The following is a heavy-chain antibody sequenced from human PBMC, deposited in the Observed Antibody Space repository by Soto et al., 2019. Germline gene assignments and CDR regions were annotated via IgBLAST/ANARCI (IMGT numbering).Heavy chain of an antibody. CDR3: ARGLNGYLHYFDY. CDR1: GYTFTSYA. Sequence: ASVKVSCKASGYTFTSYAMHWVRQAPGQRLEWMGWINAGNGNTKYSQKFQGRVTITRDTSASTAYMKLSSLKSEYTAVYYCARGLNGYLHYFDYWGQGTPVTVSS. D-gene: IGHD5-18*01. CDR2: INAGNGNT. V-gene: IGHV1-3*01. J-gene: IGHJ4*02.